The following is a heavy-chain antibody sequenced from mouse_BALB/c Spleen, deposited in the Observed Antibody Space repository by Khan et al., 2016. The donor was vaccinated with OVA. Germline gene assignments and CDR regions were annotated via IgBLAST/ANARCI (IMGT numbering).Heavy chain of an antibody. CDR2: VSTGGGYT. V-gene: IGHV5-6*01. CDR1: GFTFSTYG. Sequence: EVELVESGGDLVKPGGSLKLSCAASGFTFSTYGMSWVRQTPDKRLAWVATVSTGGGYTYYPDSVKGRFTISRDNAKNTLYLQMSGRKSEDTAMFYCTRLAYYYDSEGFAYWGQGTLVTVSA. J-gene: IGHJ3*01. CDR3: TRLAYYYDSEGFAY. D-gene: IGHD1-1*01.